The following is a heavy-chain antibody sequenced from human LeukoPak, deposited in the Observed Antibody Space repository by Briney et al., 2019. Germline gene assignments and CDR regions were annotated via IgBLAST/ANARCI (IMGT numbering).Heavy chain of an antibody. Sequence: PSETLSLTCTVSGGSISSYYWSWIRQPPGKGLEWIGEINHSGSTNYNPSLKSRVTISVDTSKNQFSLKLSSVTAADTAVYYCARRGVGFDYWGQGTLVTVSS. CDR3: ARRGVGFDY. CDR2: INHSGST. D-gene: IGHD3-3*01. J-gene: IGHJ4*02. V-gene: IGHV4-34*01. CDR1: GGSISSYY.